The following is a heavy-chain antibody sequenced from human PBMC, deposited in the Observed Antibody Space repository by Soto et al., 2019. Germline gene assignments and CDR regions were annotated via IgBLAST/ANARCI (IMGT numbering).Heavy chain of an antibody. V-gene: IGHV3-30*18. Sequence: GGSLRLSCAASGFTFSNYGMHWVRQAPGKGLEWVAVISYDGTNKYYADSVKGRFTISRDNSKNTLYLQMNSLRAEDTAVYYCAKDLGFRGYCSGGSCYASGDPDYWGLGTLVTVSS. D-gene: IGHD2-15*01. J-gene: IGHJ4*02. CDR3: AKDLGFRGYCSGGSCYASGDPDY. CDR1: GFTFSNYG. CDR2: ISYDGTNK.